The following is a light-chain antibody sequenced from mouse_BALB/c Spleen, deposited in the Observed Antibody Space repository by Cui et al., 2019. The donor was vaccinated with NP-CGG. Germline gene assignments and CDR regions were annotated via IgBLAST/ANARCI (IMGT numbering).Light chain of an antibody. CDR2: GTN. CDR3: ALWYSNHWV. CDR1: IGAITTSNY. J-gene: IGLJ1*01. V-gene: IGLV1*01. Sequence: AVVTRLSALTTSPGETVTLTCRSSIGAITTSNYANWVQEKPDHLFTGLIGGTNNRAPGVPARFSGSLIGDKAALTITGAQTEDEAIYFCALWYSNHWVFGGGTKLTVL.